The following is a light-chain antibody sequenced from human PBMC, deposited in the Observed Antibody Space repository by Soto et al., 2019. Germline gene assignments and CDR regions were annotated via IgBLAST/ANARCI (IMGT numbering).Light chain of an antibody. CDR3: QQYDNLPSFT. CDR1: QDISNY. J-gene: IGKJ3*01. V-gene: IGKV1-33*01. Sequence: DIQMTQSPSSLSASVGDRATITCQASQDISNYLNWYQQKPGKAPKLLIYDASNLEIGVPSRFSGSGSGTDFTFTISSLQPEDIATYYCQQYDNLPSFTFGPGTKVDIK. CDR2: DAS.